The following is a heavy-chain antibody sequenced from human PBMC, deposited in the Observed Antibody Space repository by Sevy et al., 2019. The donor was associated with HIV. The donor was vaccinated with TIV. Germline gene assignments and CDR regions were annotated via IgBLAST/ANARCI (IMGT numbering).Heavy chain of an antibody. D-gene: IGHD6-25*01. V-gene: IGHV3-7*01. CDR3: ARDLPPPLAGYHEY. J-gene: IGHJ4*02. CDR2: IKQDGTDK. CDR1: GFTFRSYW. Sequence: GGSLRLSCEVSGFTFRSYWMAWVRQAPGKGLEWVANIKQDGTDKYYVESVKGRFTISRDNSKNSLYLQMNSLRVEDTAVYYCARDLPPPLAGYHEYWGQGTLVTVSS.